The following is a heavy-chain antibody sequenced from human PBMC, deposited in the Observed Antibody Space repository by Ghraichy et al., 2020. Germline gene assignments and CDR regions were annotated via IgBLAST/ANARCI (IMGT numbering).Heavy chain of an antibody. CDR2: IYYSGST. J-gene: IGHJ4*02. D-gene: IGHD3-10*01. CDR1: GGSISSSSYY. CDR3: ARDFHYYGSGSHFDY. V-gene: IGHV4-39*07. Sequence: SETLSLTCTVSGGSISSSSYYWGWIRQPPGKGLEWIGSIYYSGSTYYNPSLKSRVTISVDTSKNQFSLKLSSVTAADTAVYYCARDFHYYGSGSHFDYWGQGTLVTVSS.